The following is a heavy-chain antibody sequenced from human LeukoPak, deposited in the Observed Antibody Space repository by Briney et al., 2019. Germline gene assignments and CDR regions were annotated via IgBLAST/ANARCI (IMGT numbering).Heavy chain of an antibody. CDR2: IYYSGST. V-gene: IGHV4-59*01. D-gene: IGHD3-22*01. J-gene: IGHJ5*02. CDR1: GGSISSYY. CDR3: ARAGYYDSSGYNWFDP. Sequence: SETLSLTCTVSGGSISSYYWNWIRQPPGKGLEWIGYIYYSGSTNYNPSLKSRVTISVDTSKNQFSLKLSSVTAADTAVYYCARAGYYDSSGYNWFDPWGQGTLVTVSS.